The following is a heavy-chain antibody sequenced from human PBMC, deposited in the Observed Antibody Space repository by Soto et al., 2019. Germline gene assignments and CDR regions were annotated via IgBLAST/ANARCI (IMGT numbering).Heavy chain of an antibody. CDR2: IYYSGST. J-gene: IGHJ3*02. D-gene: IGHD3-16*02. CDR1: GGSISSGGYY. Sequence: QVQLQESGPGLVKPSQTLSLTCTVSGGSISSGGYYWSWIRQHPGKGLEWIGYIYYSGSTYYNPSLKGRVTISVDTSKNQFSLKLSSVTAADTAVYYCARGHSLGHYDYVWGSYRPDAFDIWGQGTMVTVSS. CDR3: ARGHSLGHYDYVWGSYRPDAFDI. V-gene: IGHV4-31*03.